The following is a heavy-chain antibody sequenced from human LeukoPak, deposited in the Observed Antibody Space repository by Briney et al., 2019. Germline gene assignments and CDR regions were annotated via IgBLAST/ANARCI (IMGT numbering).Heavy chain of an antibody. Sequence: SETLSLTCTVSGGSISSYYWSWIRQPPGKGLEWIGYIYYSGSTNYNPSLKSRVTISVDTSKNQFSLKLSSVTAADTAVYYCARGGTTVASLYYYYYYGMDVWGQGTTVTVSS. CDR1: GGSISSYY. J-gene: IGHJ6*02. CDR2: IYYSGST. V-gene: IGHV4-59*01. D-gene: IGHD4-11*01. CDR3: ARGGTTVASLYYYYYYGMDV.